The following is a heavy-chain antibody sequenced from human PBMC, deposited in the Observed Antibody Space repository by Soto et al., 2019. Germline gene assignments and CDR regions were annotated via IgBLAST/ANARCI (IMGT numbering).Heavy chain of an antibody. CDR2: INPSNST. CDR3: ATMYCSGGSCYSIDY. D-gene: IGHD2-15*01. Sequence: VKVSCKASGYTFTSYYMHWVRQAPGQGLEWMGIINPSNSTSYAQKFQGRVTMTRDTSTSTVYMELSSLRSEDTAVYYCATMYCSGGSCYSIDYWGQGTLVTVSS. J-gene: IGHJ4*02. CDR1: GYTFTSYY. V-gene: IGHV1-46*03.